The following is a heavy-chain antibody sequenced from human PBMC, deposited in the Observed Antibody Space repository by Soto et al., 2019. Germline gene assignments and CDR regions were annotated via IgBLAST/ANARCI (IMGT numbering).Heavy chain of an antibody. J-gene: IGHJ4*02. V-gene: IGHV5-10-1*01. CDR2: IDPSDSQT. CDR1: GYSFAGYW. CDR3: ARQIYDSDTGPNFQYYFDS. Sequence: GESLKIPCKGSGYSFAGYWITWVRQKPGKGLEWMGRIDPSDSQTYYSPSFRGHVTISATKSTTTVFLQWSSLRASDTAMYYCARQIYDSDTGPNFQYYFDSWGQGTPVTVSS. D-gene: IGHD3-22*01.